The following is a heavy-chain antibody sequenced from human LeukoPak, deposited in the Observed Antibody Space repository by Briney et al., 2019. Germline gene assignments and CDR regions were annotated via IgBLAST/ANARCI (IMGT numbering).Heavy chain of an antibody. V-gene: IGHV1-2*02. CDR2: MNPKSGDT. J-gene: IGHJ5*02. CDR1: GYTFTDYY. D-gene: IGHD2-15*01. Sequence: ASVTVSCKASGYTFTDYYLHWLRQAPGQGLEWMGWMNPKSGDTHYAQKFQGRVTMTRDTSISAAYLELRSLTSDETAVYYCARDRGSGRNIGLFDPWGQGTLVTVSS. CDR3: ARDRGSGRNIGLFDP.